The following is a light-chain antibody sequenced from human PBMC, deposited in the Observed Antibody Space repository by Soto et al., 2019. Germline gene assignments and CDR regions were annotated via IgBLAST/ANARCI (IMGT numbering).Light chain of an antibody. CDR3: QEYGTSRT. Sequence: VLTQSPGTLSLSPGETATLSCRASQTVSTGFLGWYQQRPGQAPRLLMIATSKTAPGIPDRFSGSGSGTDFTLTISRLEPEDFAVYYCQEYGTSRTFGQGTKVEVK. J-gene: IGKJ1*01. CDR1: QTVSTGF. V-gene: IGKV3-20*01. CDR2: ATS.